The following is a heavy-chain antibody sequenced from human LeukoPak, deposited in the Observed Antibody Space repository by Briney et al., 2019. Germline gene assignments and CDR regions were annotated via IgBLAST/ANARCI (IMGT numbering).Heavy chain of an antibody. Sequence: GGSLRLSCSPPVFTFSTSWMTWVRQAPGKGVEWVANIKPDGTYKQYLESVKGGSTISRDNAKNSLFLQMNSLRAEDTAVYYCAGSHSYAFDSWGQGTLVTVSS. CDR3: AGSHSYAFDS. CDR2: IKPDGTYK. D-gene: IGHD2-21*01. V-gene: IGHV3-7*04. CDR1: VFTFSTSW. J-gene: IGHJ4*02.